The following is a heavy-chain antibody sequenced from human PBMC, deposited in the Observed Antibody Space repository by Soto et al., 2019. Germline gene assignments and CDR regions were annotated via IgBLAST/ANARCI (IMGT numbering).Heavy chain of an antibody. CDR2: ISYDGSNK. D-gene: IGHD3-16*01. CDR3: AKGSLGEPFDY. CDR1: GFTFSSYG. Sequence: GGSLRLSCAASGFTFSSYGMHWVRQAPGKGLEWVAVISYDGSNKYYADSVKGRFTISRDNSKNTLYLQMNSLRAEDTAVYYCAKGSLGEPFDYWGQGTLVTVSS. J-gene: IGHJ4*02. V-gene: IGHV3-30*18.